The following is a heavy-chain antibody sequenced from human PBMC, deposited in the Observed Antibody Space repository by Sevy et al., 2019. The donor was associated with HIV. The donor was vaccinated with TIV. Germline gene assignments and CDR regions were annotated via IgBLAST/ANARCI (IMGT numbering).Heavy chain of an antibody. J-gene: IGHJ4*02. V-gene: IGHV4-59*13. Sequence: SETLSLTCTVSGGSISSYYWSWIRQPPGKGLEWIGYIYYSGSTNYNPSLKSRVTISVDTSKNQFSLKLSSVTAADTAVYYCARRTVQTWQYDYWGQGTLVTVSS. CDR2: IYYSGST. D-gene: IGHD4-4*01. CDR3: ARRTVQTWQYDY. CDR1: GGSISSYY.